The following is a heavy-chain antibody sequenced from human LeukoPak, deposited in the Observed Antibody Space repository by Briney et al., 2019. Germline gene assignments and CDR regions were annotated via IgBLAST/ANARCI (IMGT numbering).Heavy chain of an antibody. CDR2: IIPILSQS. Sequence: SVKVSCKASGGTFSSYAISWVRQAPGQGLEWMGRIIPILSQSDYAQKFQGTVSITADEFTETAYMELSSLRSDDTAVYYCATGGAYRDAFDIWGQGTMVTVSS. J-gene: IGHJ3*02. V-gene: IGHV1-69*11. D-gene: IGHD3-10*01. CDR1: GGTFSSYA. CDR3: ATGGAYRDAFDI.